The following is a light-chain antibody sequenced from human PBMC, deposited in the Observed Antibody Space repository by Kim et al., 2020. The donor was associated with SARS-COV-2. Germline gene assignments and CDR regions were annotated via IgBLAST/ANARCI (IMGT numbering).Light chain of an antibody. CDR3: QQYNVYSRT. CDR1: QSISSF. Sequence: DIQMTQSPSTLSASVGDRVTITCRASQSISSFLAWYQQKPGKAPTLLISRASTLERGVPSRFSGSGSGTEFTLTINSLQADDFATYFCQQYNVYSRTFGQGTKVDI. J-gene: IGKJ1*01. V-gene: IGKV1-5*03. CDR2: RAS.